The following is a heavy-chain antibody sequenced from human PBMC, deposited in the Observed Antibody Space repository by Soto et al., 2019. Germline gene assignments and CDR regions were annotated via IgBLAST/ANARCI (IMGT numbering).Heavy chain of an antibody. J-gene: IGHJ6*02. V-gene: IGHV1-69*12. D-gene: IGHD5-12*01. CDR2: IIPIFGTA. CDR1: GGTFSSYA. CDR3: ASEGGYSGYDRGWYYGMDV. Sequence: QVQLVQSGAAVKKPGSSVKVSCKASGGTFSSYAISWVRQAPGQGLEWMGGIIPIFGTANYAQKFQGRVTITADESTSTAYMELSSLRSEDTAVYYCASEGGYSGYDRGWYYGMDVWGQGTTVTVSS.